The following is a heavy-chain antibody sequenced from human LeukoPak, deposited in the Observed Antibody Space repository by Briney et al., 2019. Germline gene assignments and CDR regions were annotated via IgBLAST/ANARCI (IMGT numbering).Heavy chain of an antibody. Sequence: ASVKVSCKASGYTFTSYGISWVRQAPGQGLEWMGWISAYNGNTNYAQKLQGRVTMTTDTSTSTAYMELRSPRSDDTAVYYCAREYSSGWYGYYYYGMDVWGQGTTVTVSS. D-gene: IGHD6-19*01. J-gene: IGHJ6*02. CDR1: GYTFTSYG. V-gene: IGHV1-18*01. CDR2: ISAYNGNT. CDR3: AREYSSGWYGYYYYGMDV.